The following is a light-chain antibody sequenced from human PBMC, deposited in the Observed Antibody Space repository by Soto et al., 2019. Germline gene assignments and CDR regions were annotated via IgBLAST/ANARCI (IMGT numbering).Light chain of an antibody. V-gene: IGLV2-14*01. CDR1: SSDVSNYIY. J-gene: IGLJ1*01. CDR3: SSYTSSSTLYV. Sequence: QSALTQPASVSGSPGQSITISCTGTSSDVSNYIYVSWYQQHPGKAPKLIIYDVSSRPSGVSNRFSGSKSGNTASLTISGLQAEDEADYYCSSYTSSSTLYVFGTGTKVTV. CDR2: DVS.